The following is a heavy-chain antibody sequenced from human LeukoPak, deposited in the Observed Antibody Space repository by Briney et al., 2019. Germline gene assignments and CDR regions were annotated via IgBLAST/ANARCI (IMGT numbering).Heavy chain of an antibody. CDR2: IIPIFGTA. V-gene: IGHV1-69*05. CDR1: GGTFSSYA. CDR3: AREGPYYYDSNGHYGYYFDY. D-gene: IGHD3-22*01. Sequence: ASVKVSCKASGGTFSSYAISWVRQAPGQGLEWMGRIIPIFGTANYARKFQGRVTITTDESTSTAYMELSSLRSEDTAVYYCAREGPYYYDSNGHYGYYFDYWGQGTLVTVSS. J-gene: IGHJ4*02.